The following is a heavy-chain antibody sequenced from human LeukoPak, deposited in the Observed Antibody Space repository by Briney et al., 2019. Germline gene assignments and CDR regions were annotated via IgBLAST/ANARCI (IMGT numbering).Heavy chain of an antibody. CDR3: ARLYLGLYCGGSCYTYYFDY. CDR1: GGSFSGYY. Sequence: PSETLSLTCAVYGGSFSGYYWSWIRQPPGKGLEWIGEINHSGSTNYNPSLKSRVTISVDTSKNQFSLKLSSVTAADTAIYYCARLYLGLYCGGSCYTYYFDYWGQGALVTVSS. J-gene: IGHJ4*02. CDR2: INHSGST. D-gene: IGHD2-21*01. V-gene: IGHV4-34*01.